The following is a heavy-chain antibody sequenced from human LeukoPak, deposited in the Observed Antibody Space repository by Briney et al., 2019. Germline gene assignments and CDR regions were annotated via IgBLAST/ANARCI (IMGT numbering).Heavy chain of an antibody. Sequence: GGSLRLSCAASGFTFSSYGMHWVRQAPGKGLEWVAVIWYDGSNKYYADSVKGRFTISRDNSKNTLYLQVNSLRAEDTAVYYCARGNSGWTDWGQGTLVTVSS. CDR1: GFTFSSYG. J-gene: IGHJ4*02. CDR2: IWYDGSNK. V-gene: IGHV3-33*01. D-gene: IGHD6-19*01. CDR3: ARGNSGWTD.